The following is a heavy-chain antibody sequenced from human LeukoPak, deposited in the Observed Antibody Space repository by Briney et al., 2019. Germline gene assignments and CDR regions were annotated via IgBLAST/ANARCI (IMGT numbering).Heavy chain of an antibody. V-gene: IGHV3-48*03. CDR1: GFTFSSYE. CDR3: ARGSGYYYDSSGYYYPGGDY. Sequence: PGGSLRLSCAASGFTFSSYEMNWVRQAPGKGLEWVSYISSSGSTIYYADSVKGRFTISRDNAKKSLYLQMNSLRAEDTAVYYCARGSGYYYDSSGYYYPGGDYWGQGTLVTVSS. J-gene: IGHJ4*02. D-gene: IGHD3-22*01. CDR2: ISSSGSTI.